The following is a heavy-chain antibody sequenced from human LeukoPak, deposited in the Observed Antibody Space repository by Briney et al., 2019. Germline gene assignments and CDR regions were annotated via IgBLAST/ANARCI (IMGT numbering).Heavy chain of an antibody. D-gene: IGHD6-13*01. CDR3: AKEKAAPHDY. CDR2: IRYDGSNK. J-gene: IGHJ4*02. CDR1: GFTFSSYG. V-gene: IGHV3-30*02. Sequence: PGGSLRLSCAASGFTFSSYGMHWVRQAPGKGLERVAFIRYDGSNKYYADSVEGRFTISRDNSKNTLYLQMNSLRAEDTAVYYCAKEKAAPHDYWGQGTLVTVSS.